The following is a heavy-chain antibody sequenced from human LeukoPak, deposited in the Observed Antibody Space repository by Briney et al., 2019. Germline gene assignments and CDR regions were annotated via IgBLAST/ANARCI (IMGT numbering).Heavy chain of an antibody. D-gene: IGHD1-26*01. V-gene: IGHV1-18*01. CDR3: ARAILPDYYYYMDV. J-gene: IGHJ6*03. CDR1: GYTFTSYG. CDR2: ISAYNGNT. Sequence: APVKVSCKASGYTFTSYGISWVRQAPGQGLEWMGWISAYNGNTNYAQKLQGRVTMTTDTSTSTAYMELRSLRSDDTAVYYCARAILPDYYYYMDVWGKGTTVTVSS.